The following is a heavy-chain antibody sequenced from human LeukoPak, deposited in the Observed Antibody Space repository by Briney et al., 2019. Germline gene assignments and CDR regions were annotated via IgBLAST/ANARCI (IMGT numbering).Heavy chain of an antibody. D-gene: IGHD6-19*01. CDR2: IYYSGST. CDR1: GGSFSGYY. J-gene: IGHJ4*02. CDR3: ARRRRQWLVRGYFDY. V-gene: IGHV4-34*01. Sequence: PSETLSLTCAVYGGSFSGYYWSWIRQPPGKGLEWIGSIYYSGSTYYNPSLKSRVTISVDTSKNQFSLKLSSVTAADTAVYYCARRRRQWLVRGYFDYWGQGTLVTVSS.